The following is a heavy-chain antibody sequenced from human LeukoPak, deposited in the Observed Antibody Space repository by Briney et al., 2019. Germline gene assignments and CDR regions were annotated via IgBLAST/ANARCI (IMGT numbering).Heavy chain of an antibody. D-gene: IGHD3-10*01. Sequence: SGPALVKPTQTLTLTCTFSGFSLSTSGMCVSWIRQPPGKALEWLARIDWDDDKYYSTSLKTRLTISKDTSKNQVVLTMTNMDPVDTATYYCAQTGDGSAIFDYWGQGTLVTVSS. J-gene: IGHJ4*02. V-gene: IGHV2-70*11. CDR3: AQTGDGSAIFDY. CDR1: GFSLSTSGMC. CDR2: IDWDDDK.